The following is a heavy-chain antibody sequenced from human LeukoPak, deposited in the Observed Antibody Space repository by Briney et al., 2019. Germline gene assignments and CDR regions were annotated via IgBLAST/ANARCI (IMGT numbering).Heavy chain of an antibody. D-gene: IGHD4-17*01. CDR3: AKDGGWKADYGDFPRDAFDI. CDR1: GFTFSSYG. V-gene: IGHV3-30*02. Sequence: GGSLRLSCAASGFTFSSYGMHWVRQAPGKGLEWVAFIRYDGSNKYYADSVKGRFTISRDNSKNTLYLQMNSLRAEDTAVYYCAKDGGWKADYGDFPRDAFDIWGQGTMVTVSS. CDR2: IRYDGSNK. J-gene: IGHJ3*02.